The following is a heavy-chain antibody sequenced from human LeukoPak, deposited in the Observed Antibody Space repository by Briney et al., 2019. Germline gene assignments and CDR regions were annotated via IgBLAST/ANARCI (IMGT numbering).Heavy chain of an antibody. V-gene: IGHV1-2*02. CDR2: INPNSGGT. CDR3: ARVFSPGGYCSGGSCSGYYYYGMDV. D-gene: IGHD2-15*01. Sequence: GASVKVSCKASGYTFTGYYMHWVRQAPGQGLEWMGWINPNSGGTNYAQKFQGRVTMTRDTSISPAYMELSRLRSDDTAVYYCARVFSPGGYCSGGSCSGYYYYGMDVWGQGTTVTVSS. J-gene: IGHJ6*02. CDR1: GYTFTGYY.